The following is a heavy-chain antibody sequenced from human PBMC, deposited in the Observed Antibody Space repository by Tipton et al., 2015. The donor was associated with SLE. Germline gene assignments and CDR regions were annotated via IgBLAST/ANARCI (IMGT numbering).Heavy chain of an antibody. D-gene: IGHD1-20*01. CDR3: ARTIYNSREAFDI. CDR1: AGSISSTTYY. CDR2: AYYSGNT. V-gene: IGHV4-39*01. J-gene: IGHJ3*02. Sequence: TLSLTCTASAGSISSTTYYWGWIRQPPGKGLEWIGTAYYSGNTYYNPSLRSRVTISVDTSRNQFSLKLSSVTAADTAVYYCARTIYNSREAFDIWGQGTMVTVSS.